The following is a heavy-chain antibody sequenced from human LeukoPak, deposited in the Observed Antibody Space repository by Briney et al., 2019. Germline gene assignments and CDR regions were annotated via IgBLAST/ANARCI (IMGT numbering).Heavy chain of an antibody. CDR2: IYTSGST. CDR3: ARGYDFWSGLDY. Sequence: SETLSLTCTVSGGSISSGSYYWSWIRQPAGKGLEWIGRIYTSGSTNYNPSLKSRVTISVDRSKNQFSLKLSSVTAADTAVYYCARGYDFWSGLDYWGQGTLVTVSS. CDR1: GGSISSGSYY. J-gene: IGHJ4*02. D-gene: IGHD3-3*01. V-gene: IGHV4-61*02.